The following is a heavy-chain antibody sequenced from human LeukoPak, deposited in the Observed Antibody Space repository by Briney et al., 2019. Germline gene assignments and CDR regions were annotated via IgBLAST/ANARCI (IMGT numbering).Heavy chain of an antibody. CDR3: ARKGSGRTAYNDGLDV. Sequence: GGSLRLSRAASGFTVSSSYMTWVRQAPGKGLEWVSVIRSGGSTVYADSVKGRFTISRDNSKNTLYLQLNSLRAEDTAVYYCARKGSGRTAYNDGLDVWGQGTMVTVSS. J-gene: IGHJ3*01. CDR1: GFTVSSSY. CDR2: IRSGGST. V-gene: IGHV3-53*01. D-gene: IGHD3-10*01.